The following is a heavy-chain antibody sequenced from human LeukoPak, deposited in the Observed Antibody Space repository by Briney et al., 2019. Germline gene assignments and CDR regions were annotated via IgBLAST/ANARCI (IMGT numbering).Heavy chain of an antibody. CDR2: IKQDGSEK. CDR1: GFTFSSYW. Sequence: GGSLRLSCAASGFTFSSYWMSWVRQAPGKGLEWVANIKQDGSEKYYVDSVKGRFTISRDNAKNSLHLQMNSLRAEDTAVYYCAREGDPIVVVPAAILNYWGQGTLVTVSS. V-gene: IGHV3-7*03. D-gene: IGHD2-2*01. J-gene: IGHJ4*02. CDR3: AREGDPIVVVPAAILNY.